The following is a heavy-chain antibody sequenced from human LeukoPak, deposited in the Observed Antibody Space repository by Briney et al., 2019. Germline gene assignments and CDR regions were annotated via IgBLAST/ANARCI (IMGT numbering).Heavy chain of an antibody. D-gene: IGHD3-10*01. CDR2: IYYSGST. J-gene: IGHJ4*02. Sequence: SETLSLTCTVSGGSVSSGSYYWRWIRQPPGKGLEWIGYIYYSGSTNYNPSLKSRVTISVDTSKNQFSLKLSSVTAADTAVYYCARVLGSSESYFDYWGQGTLVTVSS. CDR1: GGSVSSGSYY. CDR3: ARVLGSSESYFDY. V-gene: IGHV4-61*01.